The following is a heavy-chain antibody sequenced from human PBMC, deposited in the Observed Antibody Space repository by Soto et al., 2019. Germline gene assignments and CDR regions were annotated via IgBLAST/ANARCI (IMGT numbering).Heavy chain of an antibody. CDR2: LFLNDEK. CDR3: ARYSSRWYYFDY. D-gene: IGHD6-13*01. CDR1: GFSLSNARMG. V-gene: IGHV2-26*01. J-gene: IGHJ4*02. Sequence: QVTLKESGPVLVKPTETLTLTCTVSGFSLSNARMGVSWIRQPPGKALEWLAHLFLNDEKSYRTSLKSRLTTSKDTSKGPVVLTMTYMDPVDTATYYCARYSSRWYYFDYWGQGTLVTVSS.